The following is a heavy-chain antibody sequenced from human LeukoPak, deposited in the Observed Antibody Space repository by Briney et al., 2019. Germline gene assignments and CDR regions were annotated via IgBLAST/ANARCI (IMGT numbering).Heavy chain of an antibody. CDR3: AKGGYYERPWYFDY. V-gene: IGHV3-74*01. Sequence: GGSLRLSCAAPGFSLSGYWMHWVRQAPGKGLVWVSRISPDGSDTTYADSVKGRFTISRDNSKNALYLQMNSLRAEDTAVYYCAKGGYYERPWYFDYWGQGTLVTVSS. J-gene: IGHJ4*02. D-gene: IGHD3-22*01. CDR2: ISPDGSDT. CDR1: GFSLSGYW.